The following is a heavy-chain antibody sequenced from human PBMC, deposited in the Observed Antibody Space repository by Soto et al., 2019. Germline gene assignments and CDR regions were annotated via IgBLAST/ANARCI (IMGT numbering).Heavy chain of an antibody. CDR3: ARDQTVVKYQLLLGPAYYYYGMDV. CDR1: GFTFSSYA. CDR2: ISYDGSNK. D-gene: IGHD2-2*01. V-gene: IGHV3-30-3*01. Sequence: PGGSLRLSCAASGFTFSSYAMHWVRQAPGKGLEWVAVISYDGSNKYYADSVKGRFTISRDNSKNTLYLQMNSLRAEDTAVYYCARDQTVVKYQLLLGPAYYYYGMDVWGQGTTVTVSS. J-gene: IGHJ6*02.